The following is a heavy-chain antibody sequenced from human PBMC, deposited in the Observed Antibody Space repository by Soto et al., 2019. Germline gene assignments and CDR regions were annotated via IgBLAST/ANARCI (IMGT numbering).Heavy chain of an antibody. D-gene: IGHD3-16*02. CDR1: GGSISSGGYY. Sequence: QVQLQESGPGLVKPSQTLSLTCTVSGGSISSGGYYWSWIRQHPGKGLEWIGYIYYSGSTYYNPSLKSRVTISGDTSKNQFSLKLSSVTAADTAVYYCARAITFGGVIRNNWFDPWGQGTLVTVSS. J-gene: IGHJ5*02. CDR2: IYYSGST. CDR3: ARAITFGGVIRNNWFDP. V-gene: IGHV4-31*03.